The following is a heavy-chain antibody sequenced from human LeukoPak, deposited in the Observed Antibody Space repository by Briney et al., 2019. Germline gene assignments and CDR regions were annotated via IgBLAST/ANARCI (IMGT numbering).Heavy chain of an antibody. Sequence: GGSLRLSCAASGFTFSSYGMSWVRQAPGKGLEWVSAISGSGGSTYYADSVKGRFTISRDNSKNTLYLQMNSLRAEDTAVYYCARRAGDYSHPYDYWGQGILVTVSS. CDR2: ISGSGGST. CDR3: ARRAGDYSHPYDY. J-gene: IGHJ4*02. D-gene: IGHD3-22*01. V-gene: IGHV3-23*01. CDR1: GFTFSSYG.